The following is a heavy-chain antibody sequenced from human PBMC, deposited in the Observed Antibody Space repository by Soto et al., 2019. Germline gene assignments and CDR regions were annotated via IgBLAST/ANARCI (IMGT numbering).Heavy chain of an antibody. CDR1: GYPFTSYG. CDR3: ARALESPEYQFDY. D-gene: IGHD2-2*01. CDR2: ISAYNGNT. V-gene: IGHV1-18*04. J-gene: IGHJ4*02. Sequence: GSVKVCFKASGYPFTSYGISLVRQAPGQGLEWMGWISAYNGNTNYAQKLQGRVTMTTDTSTSTAYMELRSLRSYDTAVYYCARALESPEYQFDYWGQGTLVTVSS.